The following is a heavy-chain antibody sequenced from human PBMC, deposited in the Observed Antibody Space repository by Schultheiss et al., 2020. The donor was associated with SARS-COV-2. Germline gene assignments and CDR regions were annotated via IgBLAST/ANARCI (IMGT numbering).Heavy chain of an antibody. Sequence: GESLKISCAASGFTFSSYAMSWVRQAPGKGLEWVAVISYDGSNKYYADSVKGRFTISRDNSMDTLYLQMNSLRAEDTAVYYCAKDEGFDYWGQGTLVTVSS. CDR3: AKDEGFDY. V-gene: IGHV3-30*18. J-gene: IGHJ4*02. CDR1: GFTFSSYA. CDR2: ISYDGSNK.